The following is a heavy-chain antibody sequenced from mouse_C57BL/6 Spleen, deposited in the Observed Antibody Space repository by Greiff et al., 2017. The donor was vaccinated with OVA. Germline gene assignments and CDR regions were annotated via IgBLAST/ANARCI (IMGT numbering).Heavy chain of an antibody. V-gene: IGHV3-6*01. CDR2: ISYDGSN. Sequence: EVKLQESGPGLVKPSQSLSLTCSVTGYSITSGYYWNWIRQFPGNKLEWMGYISYDGSNNYNPSLKNRISITRDPSKNQFFLKLNSVTTEDTATYYCAREDPRGFDYWGQGTTLTVSS. J-gene: IGHJ2*01. CDR3: AREDPRGFDY. CDR1: GYSITSGYY.